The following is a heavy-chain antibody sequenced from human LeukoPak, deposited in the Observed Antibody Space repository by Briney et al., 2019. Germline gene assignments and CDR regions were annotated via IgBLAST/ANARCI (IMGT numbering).Heavy chain of an antibody. CDR2: IYPGDSHT. J-gene: IGHJ4*02. CDR1: GSTFANYW. D-gene: IGHD3-16*01. CDR3: AREGELEYYFEY. Sequence: RHGEPLNTSAQAPGSTFANYWSGWLRRLPGKGLEWMGIIYPGDSHTKYSPSFQGQVTISADTSNNTAYLQWSSLKASDTAMYYCAREGELEYYFEYWGQGTLVTVSS. V-gene: IGHV5-51*01.